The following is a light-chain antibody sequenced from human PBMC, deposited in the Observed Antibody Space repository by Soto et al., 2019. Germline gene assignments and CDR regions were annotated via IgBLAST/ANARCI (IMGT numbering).Light chain of an antibody. J-gene: IGKJ5*01. CDR2: DAS. Sequence: EIVLTQSPATLSLSPGERATLSCRASQSVSSYLAWYQQKPGQAPRLLIYDASNRATGIPDRFSGSGSGTDFTLTITSLEPEDFAVYYCQVRNSWPPSITFGQGTRLEIK. CDR1: QSVSSY. V-gene: IGKV3-11*01. CDR3: QVRNSWPPSIT.